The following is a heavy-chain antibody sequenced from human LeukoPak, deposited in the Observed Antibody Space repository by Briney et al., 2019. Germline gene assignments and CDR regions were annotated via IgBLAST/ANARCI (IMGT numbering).Heavy chain of an antibody. J-gene: IGHJ6*02. CDR3: ARGLSGSSSWHV. D-gene: IGHD6-13*01. CDR2: MNPNSGNT. CDR1: GYTFTSYD. Sequence: ALVKVSCKASGYTFTSYDINWVRQATGQGLEWMGWMNPNSGNTGYAQKFQGRVTMTRNTSISTAYMELSSLRSEDTAVYYCARGLSGSSSWHVWGQGTTVTVSS. V-gene: IGHV1-8*01.